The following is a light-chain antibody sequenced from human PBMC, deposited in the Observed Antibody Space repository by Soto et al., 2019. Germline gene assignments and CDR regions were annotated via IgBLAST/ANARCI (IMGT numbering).Light chain of an antibody. CDR1: QSVSSY. J-gene: IGKJ5*01. Sequence: EIVLTQSPATLSLSPGERATLSCRASQSVSSYLAWYQQKPGQAPRLLIYDASNRATGIPARFGGSGSGTDFTLTINSLEPEDSAVYYCQQRSNWPSISFGQGTRLEI. CDR3: QQRSNWPSIS. CDR2: DAS. V-gene: IGKV3-11*01.